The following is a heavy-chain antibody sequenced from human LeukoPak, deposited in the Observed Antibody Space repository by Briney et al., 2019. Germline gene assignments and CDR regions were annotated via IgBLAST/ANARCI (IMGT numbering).Heavy chain of an antibody. CDR2: IKQDGSEK. J-gene: IGHJ4*02. CDR3: ARDRAVVVVPAAIGY. V-gene: IGHV3-7*05. CDR1: GFTFSSYW. Sequence: GGFLRLSRAASGFTFSSYWMSWVRQAPGKGLEWVANIKQDGSEKYYVDPVKGGFTISRDNAKNSLYLQMNSLRAEDTAVYYCARDRAVVVVPAAIGYWGQGTLVTVSS. D-gene: IGHD2-2*01.